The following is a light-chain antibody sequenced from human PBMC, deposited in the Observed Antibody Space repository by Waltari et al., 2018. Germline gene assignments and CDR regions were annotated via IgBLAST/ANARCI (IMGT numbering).Light chain of an antibody. CDR1: QSISTN. J-gene: IGKJ5*01. CDR2: AAS. Sequence: IVMTQSPASLSVSPGERATLSCKTSQSISTNLAWYQQKPGQAPRLLIYAASTRATGFAARFSGSGSGTEFTLTISSLQSEDFAIFYCQHYHNFPSAFGQGTRLEIK. CDR3: QHYHNFPSA. V-gene: IGKV3-15*01.